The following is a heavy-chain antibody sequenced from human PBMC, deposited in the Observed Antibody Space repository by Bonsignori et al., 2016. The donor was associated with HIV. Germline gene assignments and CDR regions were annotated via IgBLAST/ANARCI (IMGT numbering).Heavy chain of an antibody. V-gene: IGHV3-74*03. D-gene: IGHD1-26*01. CDR3: ARARIPGATYAFDV. CDR2: IKSDDSGDVSTT. Sequence: WIRQPPGKGLVWVSRIKSDDSGDVSTTVYADSVKGRFTISRDNAKNTLYLQLSGLRADDTAVYYCARARIPGATYAFDVWGQGTMVTVSS. J-gene: IGHJ3*01.